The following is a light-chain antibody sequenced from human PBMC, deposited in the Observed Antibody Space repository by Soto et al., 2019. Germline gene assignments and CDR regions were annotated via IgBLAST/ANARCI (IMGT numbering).Light chain of an antibody. CDR3: QYYNSYSDYT. Sequence: DIQMTQSPSTLSASVGDRVTITCRASQSISSWLAWYQQKPGKAPKLLIYDASSLESGVPSRFSGSGSGTEFSLAISSQQRDDFATFFCQYYNSYSDYTFGQGTKLEIK. CDR2: DAS. J-gene: IGKJ2*01. V-gene: IGKV1-5*01. CDR1: QSISSW.